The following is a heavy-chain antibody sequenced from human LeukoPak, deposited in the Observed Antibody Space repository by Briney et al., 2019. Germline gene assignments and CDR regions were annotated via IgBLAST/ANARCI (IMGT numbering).Heavy chain of an antibody. CDR1: GFTFGDYA. CDR3: GRVKVGNYGEWDY. D-gene: IGHD4-17*01. CDR2: IRSKAYGGTT. J-gene: IGHJ4*02. Sequence: QSGGSLRLSCTASGFTFGDYAMSWVRQAPGKGLEWVGFIRSKAYGGTTEYAASVKGRFTISRDDSKNSLYLQMNSLKTEDTAMYYCGRVKVGNYGEWDYWGQGALVTVSS. V-gene: IGHV3-49*04.